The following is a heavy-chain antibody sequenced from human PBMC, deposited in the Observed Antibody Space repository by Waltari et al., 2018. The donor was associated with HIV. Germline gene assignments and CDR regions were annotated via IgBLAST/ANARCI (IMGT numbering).Heavy chain of an antibody. V-gene: IGHV4-34*01. CDR2: INHSEST. CDR3: ARGHGIGCSGGYCYGTYYGLDV. CDR1: GGSLSGYY. Sequence: QVHLQQWGAGLLKPSETLSLTCAVYGGSLSGYYWSWIRQPPGKGLEWIGEINHSESTNYNPSLKSRVIISIDTSKNQLSLNLTSVSAADTALYYCARGHGIGCSGGYCYGTYYGLDVWGQGTTVTVSS. J-gene: IGHJ6*02. D-gene: IGHD2-15*01.